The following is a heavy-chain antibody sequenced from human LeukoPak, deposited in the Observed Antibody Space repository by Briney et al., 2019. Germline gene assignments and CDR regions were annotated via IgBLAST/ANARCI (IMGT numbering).Heavy chain of an antibody. V-gene: IGHV1-18*01. Sequence: GASVKVSCKASNYTFTSYGISWVRQAPGQGLEWMGWISAYNGKTNYAQKLQGRVSMTTDTSTNTAYMELRSLRSDDTAVYYCARMHYYDSSGYYNYWGQGTLVTVSS. D-gene: IGHD3-22*01. CDR3: ARMHYYDSSGYYNY. CDR2: ISAYNGKT. CDR1: NYTFTSYG. J-gene: IGHJ4*02.